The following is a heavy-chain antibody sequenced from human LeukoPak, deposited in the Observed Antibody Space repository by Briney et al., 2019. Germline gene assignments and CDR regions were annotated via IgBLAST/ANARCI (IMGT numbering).Heavy chain of an antibody. V-gene: IGHV4-61*02. D-gene: IGHD4-17*01. CDR2: IYTSGST. CDR1: GGSISSGSYY. Sequence: PSETLSLTCTVSGGSISSGSYYWSWIRQPAGKGLEWIGRIYTSGSTNYNPSLKSRVTISVDTSKNQFSLKLRSVTAADTAVYYCARRSMTTVTTHLDYYYYYYMDVWGKGTTVTVSS. CDR3: ARRSMTTVTTHLDYYYYYYMDV. J-gene: IGHJ6*03.